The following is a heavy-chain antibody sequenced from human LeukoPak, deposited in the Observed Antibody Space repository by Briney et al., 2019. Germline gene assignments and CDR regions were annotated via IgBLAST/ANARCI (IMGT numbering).Heavy chain of an antibody. Sequence: SETLSLTCTVSGGSISSSSYYWGWIRQPPGKGLEWIGSIYYSGSTYYNPSLKSRVTISVDTSKNQFSLKLSSVTAADTAVYYCARTKRQRIQLWLRYYYYYMDVWGKGTTVTVSS. V-gene: IGHV4-39*07. CDR2: IYYSGST. CDR1: GGSISSSSYY. J-gene: IGHJ6*03. D-gene: IGHD5-18*01. CDR3: ARTKRQRIQLWLRYYYYYMDV.